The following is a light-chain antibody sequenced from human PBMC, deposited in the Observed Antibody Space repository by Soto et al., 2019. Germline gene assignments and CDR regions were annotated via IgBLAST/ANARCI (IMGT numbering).Light chain of an antibody. CDR3: HSYDSSLSGVV. CDR1: SSNIGAGYD. J-gene: IGLJ2*01. CDR2: GNS. Sequence: QSVLTQPPSVSGAPGQRVTIYCTGSSSNIGAGYDVHWYQQLPGTAPKLLIYGNSNRPSGVPDRFSGSKSGTSASLAITGLQAEDEADYYCHSYDSSLSGVVFGGGTKVTVL. V-gene: IGLV1-40*01.